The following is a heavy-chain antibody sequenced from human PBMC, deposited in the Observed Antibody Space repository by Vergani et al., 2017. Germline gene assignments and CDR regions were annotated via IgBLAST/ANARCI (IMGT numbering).Heavy chain of an antibody. J-gene: IGHJ6*02. D-gene: IGHD6-19*01. V-gene: IGHV1-69*06. CDR3: ARGDSSGWDREYYYYGMDV. CDR1: GGTFSSYA. Sequence: QVQLVQSGAEVKKPGSSVKVSCKASGGTFSSYAISWVRQDPGQGLEWMGGIIPIFGTANYAQKFQGRVTITADKSTSTAYMELSSLRSEDTDVYYCARGDSSGWDREYYYYGMDVWGQGTTVTVSS. CDR2: IIPIFGTA.